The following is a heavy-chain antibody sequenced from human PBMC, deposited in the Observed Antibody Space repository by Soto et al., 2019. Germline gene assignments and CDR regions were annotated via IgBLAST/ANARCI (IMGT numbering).Heavy chain of an antibody. CDR3: ARGVSAGVDY. V-gene: IGHV1-8*01. D-gene: IGHD1-26*01. CDR1: GYSFTSLD. CDR2: MEPSTGRT. J-gene: IGHJ4*02. Sequence: ASVKVSCKASGYSFTSLDINWVRQTAGQGLEWMGWMEPSTGRTGYAQKFQGRVTMTRDTSINTAYMELTTLTSDDTAFYYCARGVSAGVDYWGQGTLVTSPQ.